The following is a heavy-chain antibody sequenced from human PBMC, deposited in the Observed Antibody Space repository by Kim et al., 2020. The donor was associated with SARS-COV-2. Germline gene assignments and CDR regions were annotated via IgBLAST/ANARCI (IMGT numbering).Heavy chain of an antibody. CDR3: AGEVLAPLLWFGESRYNWFDP. D-gene: IGHD3-10*01. CDR2: IIPILGIA. CDR1: GGTFSSYA. V-gene: IGHV1-69*04. J-gene: IGHJ5*02. Sequence: SVKVSCKASGGTFSSYAISWVRQAPGQGLEWMGRIIPILGIANYAQKFQGRVTITTDKSTSTAYMELSSLRSEDTAVYYCAGEVLAPLLWFGESRYNWFDPWGQRTLVTVSS.